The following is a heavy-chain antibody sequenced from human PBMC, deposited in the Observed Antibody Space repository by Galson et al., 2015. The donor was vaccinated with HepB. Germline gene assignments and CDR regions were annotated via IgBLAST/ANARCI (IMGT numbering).Heavy chain of an antibody. CDR2: IRSKAYGGTT. Sequence: SLRLSCAASGFTFGDYAMSWFRQAPGKGLEWVGFIRSKAYGGTTEYAASVKGRFAISRDDSKSIAYLQMNSLKTEDTAVYYCTRDRLQSMGPFYYYYMDVWGKGTTVTVSS. D-gene: IGHD2-8*01. CDR1: GFTFGDYA. V-gene: IGHV3-49*03. J-gene: IGHJ6*03. CDR3: TRDRLQSMGPFYYYYMDV.